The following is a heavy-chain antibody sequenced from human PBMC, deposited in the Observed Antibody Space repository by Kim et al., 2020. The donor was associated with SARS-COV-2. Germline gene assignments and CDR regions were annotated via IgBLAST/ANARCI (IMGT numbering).Heavy chain of an antibody. CDR1: GGSISSYY. V-gene: IGHV4-4*07. Sequence: SETLSLTCTVSGGSISSYYWSWIRQPAGKGLEWIGRIYTSGSTNYNPPLKRRVTMSVETYKNQFSLMLSTVTAADTAVYYCAREPFSSWYGSWFDYWGQGTLVTVSS. D-gene: IGHD6-13*01. CDR3: AREPFSSWYGSWFDY. CDR2: IYTSGST. J-gene: IGHJ4*02.